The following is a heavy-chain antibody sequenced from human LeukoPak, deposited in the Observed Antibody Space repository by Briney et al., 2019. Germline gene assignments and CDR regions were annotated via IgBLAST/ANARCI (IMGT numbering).Heavy chain of an antibody. V-gene: IGHV4-34*01. CDR2: INHSGST. CDR1: GGSFSGYY. CDR3: VRDIVGATAFDI. Sequence: PSETLSLTCAVYGGSFSGYYWSWIRQPPGKGLEWIGEINHSGSTNYNPSLKSRVTISVDTSKNQFSLKLSSVTAADTAVYYCVRDIVGATAFDIWGQGTMVTVSS. D-gene: IGHD1-26*01. J-gene: IGHJ3*02.